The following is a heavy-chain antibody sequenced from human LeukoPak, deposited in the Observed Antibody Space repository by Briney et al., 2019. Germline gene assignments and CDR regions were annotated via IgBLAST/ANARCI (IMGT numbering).Heavy chain of an antibody. V-gene: IGHV5-51*01. CDR2: IYPGDSDT. D-gene: IGHD4-23*01. CDR1: AYMFTSYW. CDR3: ARQYGGYSRGFDI. Sequence: GESLKISCQASAYMFTSYWIGWVRQMRGKGLEWMGVIYPGDSDTRYSPSFQGHVNISADTSITTAYLQWSSVKASDTAMYYCARQYGGYSRGFDIWGQGTMVTVSS. J-gene: IGHJ3*02.